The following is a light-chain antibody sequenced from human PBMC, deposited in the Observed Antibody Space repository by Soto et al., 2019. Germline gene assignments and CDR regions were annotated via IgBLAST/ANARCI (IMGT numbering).Light chain of an antibody. CDR2: DVT. CDR1: SSDVGDYNY. J-gene: IGLJ2*01. CDR3: CAYAGSYTLL. Sequence: QSALTQPASVSGSPGQLITISCTGTSSDVGDYNYVSWYQQYPGKGPKLVLYDVTKRPSGVPDRFSGSESGNTASLTISDLQIEDEADYHCCAYAGSYTLLFGGGTKLTVL. V-gene: IGLV2-11*01.